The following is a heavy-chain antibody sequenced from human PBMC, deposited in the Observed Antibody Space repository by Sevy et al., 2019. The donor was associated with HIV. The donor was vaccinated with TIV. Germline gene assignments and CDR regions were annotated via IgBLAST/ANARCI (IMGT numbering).Heavy chain of an antibody. Sequence: GGSLRLSCAASGFTFTSYSMHWVRQAPGKGLEWVSSISGISNYIYYADSVKGRFSISRDNAKTSLYLQMNSLRAEDTAVFYCARAVPATDAFDIWGQGTLVTVSS. CDR3: ARAVPATDAFDI. D-gene: IGHD6-19*01. J-gene: IGHJ3*02. CDR2: ISGISNYI. CDR1: GFTFTSYS. V-gene: IGHV3-21*01.